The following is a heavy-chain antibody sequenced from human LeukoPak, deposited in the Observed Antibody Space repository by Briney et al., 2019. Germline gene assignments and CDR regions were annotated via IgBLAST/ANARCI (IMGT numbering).Heavy chain of an antibody. CDR3: ARGRYYYDSRRLSLRRWWFDP. D-gene: IGHD3-22*01. CDR2: INHSGST. V-gene: IGHV4-38-2*02. CDR1: GYSIGTWYY. Sequence: PSETLSLTCTVSGYSIGTWYYWGWIRQPPGKGLEWIGEINHSGSTNYNPSLKSRVTISVDTSKNQFSLKLSSVTAADTAVYYCARGRYYYDSRRLSLRRWWFDPWGQGTLVTVSS. J-gene: IGHJ5*02.